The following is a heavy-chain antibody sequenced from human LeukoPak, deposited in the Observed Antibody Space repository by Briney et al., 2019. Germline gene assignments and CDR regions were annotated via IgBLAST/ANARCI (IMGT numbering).Heavy chain of an antibody. D-gene: IGHD6-13*01. Sequence: SQTLALTCAIFGDSVSGKSVAWNWIRQSPSRGLEWLGRTYYRSKWHNEYAASVKGRIVINPDTSKNQFSLHLNSVTPEDTAVYYCARDLWRSSSWYWFDPWGQGTLVTVSS. V-gene: IGHV6-1*01. CDR1: GDSVSGKSVA. J-gene: IGHJ5*02. CDR3: ARDLWRSSSWYWFDP. CDR2: TYYRSKWHN.